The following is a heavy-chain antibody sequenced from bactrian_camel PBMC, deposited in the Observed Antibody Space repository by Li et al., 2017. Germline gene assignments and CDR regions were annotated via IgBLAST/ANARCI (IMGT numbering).Heavy chain of an antibody. J-gene: IGHJ4*01. V-gene: IGHV3S53*01. Sequence: VQLVESGGGSVQSGGSLRLSCVASGSGYISGTYCLGWFRQVPGRKREGVAAIYVNGYEFYNDAVKGRFNISQDNDKQTLYLQMGSLKPEDTAMYYCTARYGVGTTDYCWPGASGYWGQGTQVTVS. CDR1: GSGYISGTYC. D-gene: IGHD3*01. CDR3: TARYGVGTTDYCWPGASGY. CDR2: IYVNGYE.